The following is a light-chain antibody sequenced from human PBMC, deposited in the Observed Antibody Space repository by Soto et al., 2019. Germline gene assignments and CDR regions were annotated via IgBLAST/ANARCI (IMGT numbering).Light chain of an antibody. V-gene: IGKV3-20*01. CDR3: QQYGSPIT. Sequence: EIVMTQSPATLSVSPGETATLSCRASQSVSSNLAWYQQKPGQAPRLLIYGASSRATGIPDRFSGSGSGTDFTLTISRLEPEDFAVYYCQQYGSPITFGQGTRLEI. CDR2: GAS. J-gene: IGKJ5*01. CDR1: QSVSSN.